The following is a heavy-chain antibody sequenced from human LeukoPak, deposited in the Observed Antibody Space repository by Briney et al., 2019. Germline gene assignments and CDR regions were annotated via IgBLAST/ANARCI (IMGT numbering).Heavy chain of an antibody. D-gene: IGHD5-12*01. V-gene: IGHV3-30-3*01. CDR1: GFTFSSYA. J-gene: IGHJ6*02. CDR3: ARVGNVDIVATIIPTDYGMDV. Sequence: QTGGSLRLSCAASGFTFSSYAMHWVRQAPGKGLEWVAVISYDGSNKYYADSVKGRFTISRDNSKNTLYLQMNSLRAEDTAVYYCARVGNVDIVATIIPTDYGMDVWGQGTTVTVSS. CDR2: ISYDGSNK.